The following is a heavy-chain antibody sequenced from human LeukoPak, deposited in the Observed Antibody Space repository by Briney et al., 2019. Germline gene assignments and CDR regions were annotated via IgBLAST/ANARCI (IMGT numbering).Heavy chain of an antibody. V-gene: IGHV4-61*02. CDR2: IYTSGST. CDR1: GGSISSGSYY. Sequence: SETLSLTCTVSGGSISSGSYYWSWIRQPAGKGLEWIGRIYTSGSTNYNPSLKSRVTISVDTSKNQFSLKLSSVTAADTAVYYCARGALGGSAFFDYWGQGTLVTVSS. J-gene: IGHJ4*02. D-gene: IGHD3-10*01. CDR3: ARGALGGSAFFDY.